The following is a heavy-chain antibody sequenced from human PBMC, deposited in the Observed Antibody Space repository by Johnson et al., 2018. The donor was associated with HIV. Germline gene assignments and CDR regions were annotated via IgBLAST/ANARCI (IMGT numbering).Heavy chain of an antibody. CDR1: AFTFSDYY. V-gene: IGHV3-11*04. J-gene: IGHJ3*02. CDR2: ISSSGSTI. CDR3: AKGRWEATTYDDAFDI. D-gene: IGHD1-26*01. Sequence: QVQLVESGGGLVKPGGSLRLSCAASAFTFSDYYMTWMRQAPGKGLEWVSYISSSGSTIYYADSVKGRFTISRDNAKNSLYLQMNSLRAEDTAVYYCAKGRWEATTYDDAFDIWGQGTMVTVSS.